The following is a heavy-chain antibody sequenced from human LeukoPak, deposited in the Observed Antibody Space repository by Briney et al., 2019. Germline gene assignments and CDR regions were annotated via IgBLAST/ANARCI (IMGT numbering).Heavy chain of an antibody. CDR2: INPNSGGA. J-gene: IGHJ4*02. CDR1: GYTFTGYY. V-gene: IGHV1-2*02. CDR3: ARTWDSCGGDCYFFDY. Sequence: ASVKVSCKASGYTFTGYYMHWVRQAPGHGLEWMGWINPNSGGANYAQKFQGRVTMTRDTSISTAYMELSRLRSDDTAVYYCARTWDSCGGDCYFFDYWGQGTLVTVSS. D-gene: IGHD2-21*01.